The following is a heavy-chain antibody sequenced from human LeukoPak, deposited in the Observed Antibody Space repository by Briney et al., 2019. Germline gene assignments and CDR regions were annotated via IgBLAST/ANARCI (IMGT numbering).Heavy chain of an antibody. Sequence: PGGSLRLSCAASGFTFGSYGMHWVRQAPGKGLEWVAVIWYDGSNKYYADSVKGRFTISRDNSKNTLYLQMNSLRAEDTAVYYCARSYGRSSGYYVDYWGQGTLVTVSS. D-gene: IGHD3-22*01. V-gene: IGHV3-33*01. J-gene: IGHJ4*02. CDR1: GFTFGSYG. CDR2: IWYDGSNK. CDR3: ARSYGRSSGYYVDY.